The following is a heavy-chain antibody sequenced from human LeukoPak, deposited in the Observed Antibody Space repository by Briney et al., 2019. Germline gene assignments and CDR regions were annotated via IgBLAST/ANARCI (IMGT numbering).Heavy chain of an antibody. CDR3: ARATGGDYNY. Sequence: GGSLRLSCAASGFTFSSYVIHWVRQAPGKGLEWVAVISNGGSNKYYADSVKGRFTISRDNSKNTLYLQMNSLRADDTAVYYCARATGGDYNYWGQGTLVTVSS. V-gene: IGHV3-30*14. CDR2: ISNGGSNK. J-gene: IGHJ4*02. D-gene: IGHD7-27*01. CDR1: GFTFSSYV.